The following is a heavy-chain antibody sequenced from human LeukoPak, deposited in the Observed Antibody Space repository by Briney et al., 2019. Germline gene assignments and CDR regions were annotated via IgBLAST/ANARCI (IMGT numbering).Heavy chain of an antibody. CDR2: ISSSSSYI. Sequence: GGSLRLSCAASGFTFSSYSMNWVRQAPGKGLEWVSSISSSSSYIYYADSVKGRFTISRDNAKNSLYLQMNSLRAEDTAAYYCARDLSRPRYDFWSGYHVPLDYWGQGTLVTVSS. D-gene: IGHD3-3*01. CDR3: ARDLSRPRYDFWSGYHVPLDY. V-gene: IGHV3-21*01. CDR1: GFTFSSYS. J-gene: IGHJ4*02.